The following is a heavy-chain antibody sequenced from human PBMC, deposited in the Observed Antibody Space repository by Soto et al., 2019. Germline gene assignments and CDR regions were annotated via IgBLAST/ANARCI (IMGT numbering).Heavy chain of an antibody. CDR3: ARQDIVVVPAARPDAFDI. Sequence: QLQLQESGPGLVKPSETLSLTCTVSGGSISISSYYWGWIRQPPGKGLEWIGSIYYSGSTYYNPSLKSRVTISVDTSKNQFSLKLSSVTAADTAVYYCARQDIVVVPAARPDAFDIWGQGTMVTVSS. J-gene: IGHJ3*02. V-gene: IGHV4-39*01. CDR2: IYYSGST. D-gene: IGHD2-2*01. CDR1: GGSISISSYY.